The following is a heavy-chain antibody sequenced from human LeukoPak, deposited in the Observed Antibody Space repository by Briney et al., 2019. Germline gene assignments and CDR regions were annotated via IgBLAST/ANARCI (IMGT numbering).Heavy chain of an antibody. V-gene: IGHV3-23*01. J-gene: IGHJ3*01. CDR2: ITSGGAP. Sequence: GGSLRLSCAASGFTFSNYAVMWVRQAPGQGLEWVSAITSGGAPRYADSVKGRFTISRDNSKNTLYLQMNSLRAEDTAQYFCARDPNGGDIGGFELWGRGTVVTVSS. CDR1: GFTFSNYA. D-gene: IGHD4-23*01. CDR3: ARDPNGGDIGGFEL.